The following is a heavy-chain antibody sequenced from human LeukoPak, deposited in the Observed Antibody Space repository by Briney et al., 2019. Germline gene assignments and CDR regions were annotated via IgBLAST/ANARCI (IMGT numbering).Heavy chain of an antibody. CDR1: GGSISSGGYS. CDR2: IYHSGST. J-gene: IGHJ6*02. V-gene: IGHV4-30-2*01. CDR3: ARHPVGPGGLDV. Sequence: SETLSLTCAVSGGSISSGGYSWSWIRQPPGKGLEWIGYIYHSGSTYYNPSLKSRVTISVDRSKNQFSLKLSSVTAADTAVYYCARHPVGPGGLDVWGQGTTVTVSS.